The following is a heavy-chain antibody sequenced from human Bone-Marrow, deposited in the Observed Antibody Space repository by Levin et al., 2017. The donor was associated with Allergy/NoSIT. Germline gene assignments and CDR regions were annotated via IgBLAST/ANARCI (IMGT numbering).Heavy chain of an antibody. CDR2: IYYTGST. J-gene: IGHJ4*02. CDR1: GGSFNSFH. CDR3: VRLNYFGSQRKFDY. V-gene: IGHV4-59*01. D-gene: IGHD3-10*01. Sequence: SQTLSLTCTVSGGSFNSFHWSWIRQSPGEGLEWLGYIYYTGSTNYNPSLESRITISVDTSKNQFSLRLKSVTAADTAIYFCVRLNYFGSQRKFDYWGQGALVTVSS.